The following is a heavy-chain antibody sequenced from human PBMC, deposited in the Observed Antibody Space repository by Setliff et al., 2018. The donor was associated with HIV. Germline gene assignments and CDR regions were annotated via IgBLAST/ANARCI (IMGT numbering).Heavy chain of an antibody. CDR3: AKHECCGGCYYYMDV. D-gene: IGHD2-21*01. J-gene: IGHJ6*03. CDR1: GFIFSSYA. CDR2: MSYDGNNK. V-gene: IGHV3-30*07. Sequence: GGSLRLSCAASGFIFSSYAMHWVRQAPGKGLEWVAVMSYDGNNKYYADSVKGRFTISRDNSKNTLYLQLNSLRPEDTAIYYCAKHECCGGCYYYMDVWGKGTTVTVSS.